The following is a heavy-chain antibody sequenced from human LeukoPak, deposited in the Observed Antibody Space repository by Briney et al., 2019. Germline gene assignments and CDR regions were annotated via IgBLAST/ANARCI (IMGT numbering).Heavy chain of an antibody. CDR1: GYSISSGYY. CDR3: ARGVLY. V-gene: IGHV4-38-2*02. CDR2: IYHSGRT. Sequence: PSETLSLTCTVSGYSISSGYYWGWIRQPPGKGLEWIGIIYHSGRTDYNPSLKSRVTISVDTSKNQFSLKLSSVTAADTAVYYCARGVLYWGQGTLVTVSS. J-gene: IGHJ4*02.